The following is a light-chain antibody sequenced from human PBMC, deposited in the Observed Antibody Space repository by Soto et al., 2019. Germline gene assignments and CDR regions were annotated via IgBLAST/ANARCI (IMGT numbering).Light chain of an antibody. CDR1: GSDVGGYNY. CDR2: EVN. V-gene: IGLV2-8*01. CDR3: SSHAGSNHVV. J-gene: IGLJ2*01. Sequence: QSALTQPPSASGSPGQSVTISCTGTGSDVGGYNYVSWYQQHPGKAPKLMIYEVNKWPSGVPDRFSGSKSGNTASLTVSGLQAEDEADYYCSSHAGSNHVVFGGGTKVTVL.